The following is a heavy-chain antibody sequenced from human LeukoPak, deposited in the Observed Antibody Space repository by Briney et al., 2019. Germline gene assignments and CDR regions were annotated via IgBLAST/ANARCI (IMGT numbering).Heavy chain of an antibody. CDR1: GVSITDYY. CDR3: ARSTFSSNWNL. V-gene: IGHV4-59*08. J-gene: IGHJ4*02. CDR2: MYYSGGA. D-gene: IGHD6-13*01. Sequence: PSETLSLTCTVSGVSITDYYWSWIRHSSGKGLEWIGYMYYSGGAYYSPSLKTRVTISVDTSKNQFSLKLTSVTAADTAVYYCARSTFSSNWNLWGQGTLVTVSS.